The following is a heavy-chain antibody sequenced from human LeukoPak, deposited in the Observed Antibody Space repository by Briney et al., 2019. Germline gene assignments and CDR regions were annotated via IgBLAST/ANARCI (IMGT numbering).Heavy chain of an antibody. Sequence: SETLSLTCTVSGGSISSSSYYWGWIRQPPGKGLEWIGSIYYSGSTYYNPSLKSRVTISVDTSKNQFSLKLSSVTAADTAVYYCARDLRWSDSSSQHYYGMDVWGQGTTVTVSS. J-gene: IGHJ6*02. D-gene: IGHD6-13*01. CDR2: IYYSGST. V-gene: IGHV4-39*07. CDR1: GGSISSSSYY. CDR3: ARDLRWSDSSSQHYYGMDV.